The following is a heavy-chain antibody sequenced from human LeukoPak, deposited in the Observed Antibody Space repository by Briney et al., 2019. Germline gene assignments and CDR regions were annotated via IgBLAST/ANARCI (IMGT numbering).Heavy chain of an antibody. CDR1: GFTFSSYS. CDR3: ARAGYGTDAFDI. CDR2: ISSSSSYI. V-gene: IGHV3-21*01. D-gene: IGHD3-16*01. Sequence: GGSLRLSCAASGFTFSSYSMNWVRQAPGKGLEWVSSISSSSSYIYYADSVKGQFTISRDNAKNSLYLQMNSLRAEDTAVYYCARAGYGTDAFDIWGQGTMVTVSS. J-gene: IGHJ3*02.